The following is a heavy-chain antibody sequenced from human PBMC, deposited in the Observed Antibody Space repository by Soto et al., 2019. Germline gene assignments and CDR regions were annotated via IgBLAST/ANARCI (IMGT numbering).Heavy chain of an antibody. Sequence: GESLKISCNGSGYSFAGYWITWVRQKPGKGLEWMGRIDPSDSQTYYSPSFRGHVTISVTKSITTVFLQWSNLRASDTAMYYCARQIYDSDTGPNFQYYFDSWGQGTPVTVSS. D-gene: IGHD3-22*01. CDR1: GYSFAGYW. CDR3: ARQIYDSDTGPNFQYYFDS. CDR2: IDPSDSQT. V-gene: IGHV5-10-1*01. J-gene: IGHJ4*02.